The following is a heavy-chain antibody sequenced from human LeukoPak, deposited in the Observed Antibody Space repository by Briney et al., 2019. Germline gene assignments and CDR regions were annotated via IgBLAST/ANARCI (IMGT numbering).Heavy chain of an antibody. D-gene: IGHD5-18*01. CDR1: GYTFTGYY. J-gene: IGHJ4*02. CDR2: INPNSGGT. CDR3: ARAGGGGGIQLWLGCSFDY. V-gene: IGHV1-2*02. Sequence: ASVKVSCKASGYTFTGYYMHWVRQAPGQGLEWMGWINPNSGGTNYAQKFQGRVTITADKSTSTAYMELSSLRSEDTAVYYCARAGGGGGIQLWLGCSFDYWGQGTLVTVSS.